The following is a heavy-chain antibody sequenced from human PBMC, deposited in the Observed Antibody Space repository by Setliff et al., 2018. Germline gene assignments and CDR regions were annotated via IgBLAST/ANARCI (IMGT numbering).Heavy chain of an antibody. J-gene: IGHJ5*02. CDR3: ARAVSYYDFWSGYYSDGWFDP. D-gene: IGHD3-3*01. CDR2: IYYSGST. Sequence: PLETLSLTCTVSGGSISSHYWSWIRQPPGKGLEWIGYIYYSGSTNYNPSLKSRVTISVDTSKNQFSLKLSSVTAADAAVYYCARAVSYYDFWSGYYSDGWFDPWGQGTRVTVSS. CDR1: GGSISSHY. V-gene: IGHV4-59*11.